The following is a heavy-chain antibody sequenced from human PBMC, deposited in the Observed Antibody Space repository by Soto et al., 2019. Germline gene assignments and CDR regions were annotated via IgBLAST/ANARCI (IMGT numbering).Heavy chain of an antibody. Sequence: SVKVSCKASGGTFSSYAISWVRQAPGQGLEWMGGIIPIFGTANHAQKFQGRVTITADESTSTAYMELSSLRSEDTAVYYCARDQRARSDGYPDPDAFDIWGQGTMVTVSS. CDR3: ARDQRARSDGYPDPDAFDI. CDR2: IIPIFGTA. V-gene: IGHV1-69*13. CDR1: GGTFSSYA. J-gene: IGHJ3*02. D-gene: IGHD5-12*01.